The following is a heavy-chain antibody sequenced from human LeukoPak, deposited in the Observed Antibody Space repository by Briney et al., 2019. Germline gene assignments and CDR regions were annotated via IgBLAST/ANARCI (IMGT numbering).Heavy chain of an antibody. V-gene: IGHV4-4*02. CDR3: AGASLGITGTTDY. J-gene: IGHJ4*02. Sequence: PSETLSLTCAVSGGSISSSNWWSWVRQPPGKGLEWIGEIYHSGSTNYNPSLKSRVTISVDKSKNQFSLKLSSVTAADTAVYYCAGASLGITGTTDYWGQGTLVTVSS. D-gene: IGHD1-20*01. CDR1: GGSISSSNW. CDR2: IYHSGST.